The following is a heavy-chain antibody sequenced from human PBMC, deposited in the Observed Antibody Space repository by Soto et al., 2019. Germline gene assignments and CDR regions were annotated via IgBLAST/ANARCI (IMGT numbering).Heavy chain of an antibody. CDR3: AKGAEGICSSTSWLYYFDY. V-gene: IGHV3-23*01. Sequence: EVQVLESGGGLVQPGGSLRLSCVASGFTFSRYAMNWVRQAPGKGLEWVSTISDSGSTYYTDSVKGRFTISRDNSKNTLYLQMHNLRAEDTAVYYCAKGAEGICSSTSWLYYFDYWGQGTLVTVSS. CDR2: ISDSGST. J-gene: IGHJ4*02. D-gene: IGHD2-2*01. CDR1: GFTFSRYA.